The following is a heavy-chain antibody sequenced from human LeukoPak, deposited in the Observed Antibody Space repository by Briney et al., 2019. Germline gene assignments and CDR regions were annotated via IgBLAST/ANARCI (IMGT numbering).Heavy chain of an antibody. J-gene: IGHJ3*02. D-gene: IGHD3-10*01. CDR2: VYYSGST. V-gene: IGHV4-30-4*01. CDR1: GGSISSGDNY. CDR3: ARDRSHGSELDAFDI. Sequence: PSETLSLTCTVSGGSISSGDNYWSWIRQLPGKGLEWIGYVYYSGSTYYNPSLKSRVTMSVDTSKNQFSLKLNSVTAADTALYYCARDRSHGSELDAFDIWGQGTMVTVSS.